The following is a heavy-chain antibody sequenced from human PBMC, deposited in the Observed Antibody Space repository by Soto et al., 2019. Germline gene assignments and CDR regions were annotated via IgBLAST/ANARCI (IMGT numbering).Heavy chain of an antibody. CDR3: AKPYTAMALDAFDI. Sequence: GGSLRLSCAASGFTFSSYGMHWVRQAPGKGLEWVAVISYDGSNKYYADSVKGRFTISRDNSKNTLYLQMSSLRAEDTAVYYCAKPYTAMALDAFDIWGQGTMVTVSS. V-gene: IGHV3-30*18. CDR2: ISYDGSNK. J-gene: IGHJ3*02. CDR1: GFTFSSYG. D-gene: IGHD5-18*01.